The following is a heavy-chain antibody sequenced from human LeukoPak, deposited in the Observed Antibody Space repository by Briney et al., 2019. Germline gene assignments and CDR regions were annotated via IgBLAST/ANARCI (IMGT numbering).Heavy chain of an antibody. D-gene: IGHD2-15*01. CDR2: IYYSGST. V-gene: IGHV4-59*01. J-gene: IGHJ4*01. Sequence: PSETLSLTCTVSGGSISSYYWSWMRQPPGKGLEWIGYIYYSGSTNYNPSLKSRVTISVDTSKNQFSLKLSSVTAADTAVYYCAKRLYCSGGSCCSGLGWWGRGTLVTVSS. CDR1: GGSISSYY. CDR3: AKRLYCSGGSCCSGLGW.